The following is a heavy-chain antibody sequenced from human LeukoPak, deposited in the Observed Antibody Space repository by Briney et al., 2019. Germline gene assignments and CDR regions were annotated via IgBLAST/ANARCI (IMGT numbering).Heavy chain of an antibody. D-gene: IGHD3-22*01. CDR3: AKDYSPQIVAQYYFDY. V-gene: IGHV3-23*01. Sequence: PGGSLRLSCAASGFTFSSYAMSWVRQAPGKGLEWVSAISGSGGSTCYADSVKGRFTISRDNSKNTLYLQMNSLRAEDTAVYYCAKDYSPQIVAQYYFDYWGQGTLVTVSS. J-gene: IGHJ4*02. CDR2: ISGSGGST. CDR1: GFTFSSYA.